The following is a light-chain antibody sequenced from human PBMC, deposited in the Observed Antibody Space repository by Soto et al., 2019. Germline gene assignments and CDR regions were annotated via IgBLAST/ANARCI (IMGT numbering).Light chain of an antibody. Sequence: EIVLTQSPGTLSLSPGERATLSCRASQSVSSSYLVCYQHKVGQAPRLLIYGASTRATGIPDRFSGSGSGTDFTLTISKLEPEDFAVYYCQQYGSSYPYTFGQGTKLEIK. V-gene: IGKV3-20*01. CDR3: QQYGSSYPYT. CDR1: QSVSSSY. J-gene: IGKJ2*01. CDR2: GAS.